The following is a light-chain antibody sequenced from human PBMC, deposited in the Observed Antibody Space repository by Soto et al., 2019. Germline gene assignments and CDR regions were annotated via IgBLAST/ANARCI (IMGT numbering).Light chain of an antibody. CDR2: DAS. CDR1: QSVNSY. Sequence: EIVLTQSPATLSLSPGERATLSCRASQSVNSYLAWFQQKPGQAPRLLISDASNRATGIPARFSGSGSGTDFTLTISILEPDDLAVYYCQQRSNWPLTFGGGTKVEIK. CDR3: QQRSNWPLT. V-gene: IGKV3-11*01. J-gene: IGKJ4*01.